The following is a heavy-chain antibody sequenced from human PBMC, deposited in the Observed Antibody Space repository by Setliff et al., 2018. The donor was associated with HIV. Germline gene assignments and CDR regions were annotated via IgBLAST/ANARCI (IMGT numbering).Heavy chain of an antibody. CDR1: GGTFSSFA. Sequence: GASVKVSCKASGGTFSSFAISWVRQAPGQGLEWIGRIIPIFGTADYAQKFQGRVTITADKSTRTAYMELSSLSSEDTAVYYCASLPYDSSAYYYDGPFDIWGQGTVVTVSS. J-gene: IGHJ3*02. CDR3: ASLPYDSSAYYYDGPFDI. CDR2: IIPIFGTA. V-gene: IGHV1-69*06. D-gene: IGHD3-22*01.